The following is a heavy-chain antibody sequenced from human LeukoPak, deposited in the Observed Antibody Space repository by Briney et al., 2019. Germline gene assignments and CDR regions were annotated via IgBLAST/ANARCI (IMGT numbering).Heavy chain of an antibody. V-gene: IGHV3-7*05. CDR3: VRVEWAVAGTY. D-gene: IGHD6-19*01. CDR2: KKEDGSKK. CDR1: APTFRRYW. Sequence: GRSQTLSCAAAAPTFRRYWMSWVRLAPGKGLEWVADKKEDGSKKYYVDSVKGGSTISRDGAKNSLYLQMNSLRAEDTAVYYCVRVEWAVAGTYWGQGTPVTVSS. J-gene: IGHJ4*02.